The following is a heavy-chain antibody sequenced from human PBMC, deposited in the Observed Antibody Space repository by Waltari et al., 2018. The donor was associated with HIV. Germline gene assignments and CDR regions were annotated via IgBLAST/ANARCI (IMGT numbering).Heavy chain of an antibody. V-gene: IGHV4-39*02. Sequence: QLQLQESGPGLVKPSETLSLTCTVSGDSISSSTYYWGWVRQPPGKGLGWIGSVHHSGSTFDNPSLKSRVTISVDTSNNQFSLKLTSVTAADTAVFYCAREWRATSWYQGGFDYWGQGTLVTVSS. CDR1: GDSISSSTYY. CDR3: AREWRATSWYQGGFDY. D-gene: IGHD1-20*01. J-gene: IGHJ4*02. CDR2: VHHSGST.